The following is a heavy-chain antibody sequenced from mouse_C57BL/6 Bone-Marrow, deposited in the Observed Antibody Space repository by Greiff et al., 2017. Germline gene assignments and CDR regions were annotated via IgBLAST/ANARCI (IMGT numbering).Heavy chain of an antibody. CDR2: IDPSDSYT. J-gene: IGHJ2*01. CDR1: GYTFTSYW. D-gene: IGHD2-2*01. Sequence: QVQLQQPGAELVKPGASVKLSCKASGYTFTSYWMQWVKQRPGQGLEWIGEIDPSDSYTNYNQKFKGKATLTVDTSSSTAYMQLSSLTSEDSAVYYCARAAGRNGYPDYWGQGTTLTVSS. V-gene: IGHV1-50*01. CDR3: ARAAGRNGYPDY.